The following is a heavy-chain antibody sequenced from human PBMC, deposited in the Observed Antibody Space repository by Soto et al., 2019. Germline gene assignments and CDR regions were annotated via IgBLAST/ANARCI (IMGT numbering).Heavy chain of an antibody. D-gene: IGHD2-15*01. V-gene: IGHV4-59*01. CDR3: ATEWYPGDGMDV. CDR2: IYYSGST. J-gene: IGHJ6*02. CDR1: GGSISSYY. Sequence: PSETLSLTCTVSGGSISSYYWSWIRQPPGKGLEWIGYIYYSGSTNYNPSLKGRVTISVDTSKNQFSLKLSSVTAADTAVYYCATEWYPGDGMDVWGQGTTVTVSS.